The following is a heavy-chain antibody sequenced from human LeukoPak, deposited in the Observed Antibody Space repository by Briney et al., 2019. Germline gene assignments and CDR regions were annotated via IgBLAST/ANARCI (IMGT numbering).Heavy chain of an antibody. V-gene: IGHV4-39*01. CDR1: GGSISSSNYY. Sequence: SETLSLTCTVSGGSISSSNYYWGWIRQPPGKGLEWIVSIYYIGSTYYNPSLKSRVTISVDTSKNQFSLKLSSVTAADTAVYYCARVPVRRSIVSWRQGPLVTVSS. J-gene: IGHJ4*02. CDR2: IYYIGST. CDR3: ARVPVRRSIVS. D-gene: IGHD3-10*01.